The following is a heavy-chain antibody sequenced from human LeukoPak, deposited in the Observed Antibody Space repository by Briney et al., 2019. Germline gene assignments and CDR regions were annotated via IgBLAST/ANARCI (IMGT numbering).Heavy chain of an antibody. Sequence: SETLSLTCTVSGGSISSYYWSWIRQPPGKGLEWIGYIYYSGGTNYNPSLKSRVTISIDTSKNQFSLKLTSVTAADTAVYYCARDLRYSSSWYGIDYWGQGTLVTVSS. D-gene: IGHD6-13*01. V-gene: IGHV4-59*01. CDR2: IYYSGGT. CDR3: ARDLRYSSSWYGIDY. J-gene: IGHJ4*02. CDR1: GGSISSYY.